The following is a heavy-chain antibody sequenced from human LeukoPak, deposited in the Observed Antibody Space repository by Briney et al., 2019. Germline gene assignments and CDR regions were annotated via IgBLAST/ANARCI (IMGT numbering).Heavy chain of an antibody. CDR3: AKGINSSGWSYFDY. Sequence: GGSLRLSCAASGFTFSNSAMSWVRQAPGKGLEWVSTLSGSGITTYYADSVKGRFTISRDNSKNTLYLQMNSLGAEDTAVYYCAKGINSSGWSYFDYWGHGTLVTVSS. V-gene: IGHV3-23*01. CDR2: LSGSGITT. CDR1: GFTFSNSA. J-gene: IGHJ4*01. D-gene: IGHD6-19*01.